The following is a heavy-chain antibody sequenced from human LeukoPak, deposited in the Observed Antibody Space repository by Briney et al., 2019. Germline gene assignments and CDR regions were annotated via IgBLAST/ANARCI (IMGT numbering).Heavy chain of an antibody. J-gene: IGHJ6*03. CDR3: ARLGITMVRGVIRSNMDV. V-gene: IGHV4-34*01. CDR2: INHSGST. D-gene: IGHD3-10*01. Sequence: SETLSLTCAVYGGSFSGYYWSWLRQPPGKGLEWIGEINHSGSTNYNPSLKSRVTISVDTSKNQFSLKLSSVTAADTAVYYCARLGITMVRGVIRSNMDVWGKGTTVTISS. CDR1: GGSFSGYY.